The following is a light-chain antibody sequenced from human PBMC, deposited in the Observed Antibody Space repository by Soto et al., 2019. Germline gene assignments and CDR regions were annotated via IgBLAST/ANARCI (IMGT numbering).Light chain of an antibody. CDR2: DVT. CDR3: SSYTSSSTQV. V-gene: IGLV2-14*01. Sequence: QSVLTQPASVSGSPGQSITISCTRTSSDVGGYNYVSWYQQHPGKGPKLMIYDVTNRPSGVSNRFSGSKSGNTASLTISGLQAEDEADYYCSSYTSSSTQVFGGGTKLTVL. J-gene: IGLJ2*01. CDR1: SSDVGGYNY.